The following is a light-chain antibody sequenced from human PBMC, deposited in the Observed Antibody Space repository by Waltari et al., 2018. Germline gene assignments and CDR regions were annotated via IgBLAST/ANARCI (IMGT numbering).Light chain of an antibody. CDR3: SSYTSSSPPYVV. CDR1: RRDLGGYNY. CDR2: DFS. V-gene: IGLV2-14*03. Sequence: QSALTQPASVSGSPGQSTTISCPGPRRDLGGYNYVSWYQQHPGKAPKLMIYDFSNRPSGVSNRFSGSKSGNTASLTISGLQAEDEADYYCSSYTSSSPPYVVFGGGTKLTVL. J-gene: IGLJ2*01.